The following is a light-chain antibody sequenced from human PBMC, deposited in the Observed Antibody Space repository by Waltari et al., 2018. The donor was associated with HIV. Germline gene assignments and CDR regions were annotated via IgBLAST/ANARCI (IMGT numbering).Light chain of an antibody. CDR2: RNS. V-gene: IGLV1-40*01. Sequence: QSELTQPPSVSGAPGQRVTISCTGSSSNTGAGYDVHWYQQLPGTAPKLRSYRNSNRPSGVPDRFSGSKSGTSASLAITGLQAEDEADYYCQSYDSSLSPWVFGGGTKLTVL. CDR1: SSNTGAGYD. CDR3: QSYDSSLSPWV. J-gene: IGLJ3*02.